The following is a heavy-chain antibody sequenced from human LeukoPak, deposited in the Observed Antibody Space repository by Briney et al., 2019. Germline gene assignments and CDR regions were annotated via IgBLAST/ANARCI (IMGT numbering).Heavy chain of an antibody. Sequence: SQTLSLACAVSGGSISSGGYSWSGIRQPPGKGVEGIGYIYHSGSTYYNPSLKSRVTISVDRSKNQFSLKVSSVTAADTAVYYCARVVGYGSGRTPSYYFDYWGQGTLVTVSS. D-gene: IGHD3-10*01. CDR3: ARVVGYGSGRTPSYYFDY. V-gene: IGHV4-30-2*01. J-gene: IGHJ4*02. CDR2: IYHSGST. CDR1: GGSISSGGYS.